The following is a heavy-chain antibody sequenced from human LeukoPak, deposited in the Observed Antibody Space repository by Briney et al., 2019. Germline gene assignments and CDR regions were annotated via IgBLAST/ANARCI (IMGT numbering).Heavy chain of an antibody. D-gene: IGHD3-3*01. J-gene: IGHJ6*03. CDR3: ARGRVYDLATVSDPRHYYYMEV. CDR2: IIPRFGAA. CDR1: GYTFTSYV. Sequence: GASVKVSCKASGYTFTSYVTSWVRQAPGQGLEWVGGIIPRFGAANYAEKVQGRATITADESTNTAVMELTSLKFEDTGVYYCARGRVYDLATVSDPRHYYYMEVWGTGTTVTVSS. V-gene: IGHV1-69*13.